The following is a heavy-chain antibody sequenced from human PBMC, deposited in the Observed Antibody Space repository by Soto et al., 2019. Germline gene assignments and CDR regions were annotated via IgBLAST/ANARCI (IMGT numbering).Heavy chain of an antibody. J-gene: IGHJ6*02. CDR3: ARVGKGYYDSSGYYILNYYYGMDV. CDR1: GGSISGYY. CDR2: IYYSGST. Sequence: KTSETLSLTCTVSGGSISGYYWSWIRQPPGKGLEWIGYIYYSGSTNYNPSLKSRVTISVDTSKNQFSLKLSSVTAADTAVYYCARVGKGYYDSSGYYILNYYYGMDVWGQGTTVTVSS. V-gene: IGHV4-59*01. D-gene: IGHD3-22*01.